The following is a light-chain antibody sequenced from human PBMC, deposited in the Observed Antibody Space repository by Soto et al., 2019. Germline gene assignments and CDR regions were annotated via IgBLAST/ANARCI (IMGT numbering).Light chain of an antibody. CDR3: LQHNSYPYT. Sequence: DIQMTQSPSSLSASIGDRVTITCRASQGIGNDLGWYQQKPGKAPKRLIYAVSSLQSGVPSRFSGSGSGTEFTLTISSLQPEDFATYYSLQHNSYPYTFGQRTKLEIK. CDR1: QGIGND. J-gene: IGKJ2*01. V-gene: IGKV1-17*01. CDR2: AVS.